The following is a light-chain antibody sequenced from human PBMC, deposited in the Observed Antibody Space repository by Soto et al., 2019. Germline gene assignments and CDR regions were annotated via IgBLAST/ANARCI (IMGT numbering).Light chain of an antibody. CDR3: QQYTNWPPQIT. V-gene: IGKV3-15*01. Sequence: DIVMTQSPATLSVSPGERDTLSCMASQSVSSNLAWYQQKPGQAPRLLIYGASTRATGIPVRFSGSGSGTDFTLTISRLEPEDFAVYYCQQYTNWPPQITFGQGTRLEIK. CDR1: QSVSSN. CDR2: GAS. J-gene: IGKJ5*01.